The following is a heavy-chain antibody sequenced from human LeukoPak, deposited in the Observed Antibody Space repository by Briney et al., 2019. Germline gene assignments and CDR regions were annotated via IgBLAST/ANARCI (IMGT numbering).Heavy chain of an antibody. J-gene: IGHJ6*03. CDR2: IYYGGST. CDR3: ARDSGELPYYYYYLDV. Sequence: SETLSLTCTVSGGSISSGDYYWSWIRQPPGKGLEWIGSIYYGGSTYYNPSLKSRVTISVDTSKNQFSLRLTSVTAADTAVYYCARDSGELPYYYYYLDVWGKGTTVTVSS. V-gene: IGHV4-39*07. D-gene: IGHD1-7*01. CDR1: GGSISSGDYY.